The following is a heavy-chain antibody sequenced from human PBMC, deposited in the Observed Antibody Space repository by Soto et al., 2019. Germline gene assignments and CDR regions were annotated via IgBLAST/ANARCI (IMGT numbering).Heavy chain of an antibody. J-gene: IGHJ5*02. CDR2: MNPSNGNA. CDR3: ARGDQNIVLMVYASNWFDP. D-gene: IGHD2-8*01. CDR1: GYTFITYD. Sequence: ASVKVSCKASGYTFITYDINWVRQATGQGLEWMGWMNPSNGNAGYAQKFQGRLTMTRNTSISTAYMGLSSLRSDDTAVYFCARGDQNIVLMVYASNWFDPWGQGTLVTVSS. V-gene: IGHV1-8*01.